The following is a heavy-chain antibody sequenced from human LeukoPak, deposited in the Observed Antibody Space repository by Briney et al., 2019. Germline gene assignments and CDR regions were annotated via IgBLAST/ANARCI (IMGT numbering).Heavy chain of an antibody. CDR3: ARDLDTALESDY. D-gene: IGHD5-18*01. J-gene: IGHJ4*02. CDR1: GRTFSSYA. CDR2: IIPIFGTA. V-gene: IGHV1-69*05. Sequence: SGKVSCKASGRTFSSYAISWVRQAPGQGLEWMGRIIPIFGTANYAQKFQGRVTITTDESTSTAYMELSSLRSEDTAVYYCARDLDTALESDYCGQGTLVTVSS.